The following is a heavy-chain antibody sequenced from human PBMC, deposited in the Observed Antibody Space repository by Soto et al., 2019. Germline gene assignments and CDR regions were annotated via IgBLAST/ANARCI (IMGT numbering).Heavy chain of an antibody. D-gene: IGHD3-10*01. CDR2: IYYSGST. CDR3: ARDKGITMVRGVIFYYYYGMDV. J-gene: IGHJ6*02. Sequence: SETLSLTCTVSGGSISSYYWSWIRQPPGKGLEWIGYIYYSGSTNYNPSLKSRVTISVDTSKNQFSLKLSSVTAADTAVYYCARDKGITMVRGVIFYYYYGMDVWGQGTTLTVSS. V-gene: IGHV4-59*01. CDR1: GGSISSYY.